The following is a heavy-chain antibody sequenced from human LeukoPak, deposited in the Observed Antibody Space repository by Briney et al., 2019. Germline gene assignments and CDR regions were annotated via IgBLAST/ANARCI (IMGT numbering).Heavy chain of an antibody. D-gene: IGHD5-18*01. CDR3: ARDFKWIQLWSY. Sequence: PGGSLRLSCAASGFTFSSYSVNWVRQAPGKGLEWVSSISSSSSYIYYADSVKGRFTISRDNAKNSLYLQMNSLRAEDTAVYYCARDFKWIQLWSYWGQGTLVTVSS. CDR2: ISSSSSYI. V-gene: IGHV3-21*01. J-gene: IGHJ4*02. CDR1: GFTFSSYS.